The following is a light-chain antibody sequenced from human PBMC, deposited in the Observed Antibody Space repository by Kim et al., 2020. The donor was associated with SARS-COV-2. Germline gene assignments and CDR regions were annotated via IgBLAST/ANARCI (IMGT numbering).Light chain of an antibody. V-gene: IGLV3-1*01. CDR1: KLGDKY. J-gene: IGLJ2*01. CDR2: QDS. Sequence: SYELTQPPSVSVSPGQTASITCSGDKLGDKYACWYQQKPGQSPVLVIYQDSKRPSGIPERFSGSNSGNTATLTISGTQAMDEADYYCQAWDSNTVVFGAG. CDR3: QAWDSNTVV.